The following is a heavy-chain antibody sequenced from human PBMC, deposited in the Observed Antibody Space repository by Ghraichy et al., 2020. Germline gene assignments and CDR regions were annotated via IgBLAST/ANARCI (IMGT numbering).Heavy chain of an antibody. V-gene: IGHV3-48*02. Sequence: GGSLRLSCAASGFTFSSYSMNWVRQAPGKGLEWVSYISSSSSTIYYADSVKGRFTISRDNAKNSLYLQMNSLRDEDTAVYYCARDPPYYYDSSGYAYDYYGMDVWGQGTTVTVSS. D-gene: IGHD3-22*01. CDR1: GFTFSSYS. J-gene: IGHJ6*02. CDR3: ARDPPYYYDSSGYAYDYYGMDV. CDR2: ISSSSSTI.